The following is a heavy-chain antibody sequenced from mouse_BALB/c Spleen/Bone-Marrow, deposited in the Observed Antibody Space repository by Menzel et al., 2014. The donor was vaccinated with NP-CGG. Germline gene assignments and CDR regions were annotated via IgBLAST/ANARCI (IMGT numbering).Heavy chain of an antibody. J-gene: IGHJ1*01. Sequence: VHVKQSGPELVKPGASVKMSCKASGYTFTSYMMHWVKQKPGQGLEWVGYVNPYSDGTYYTGDFKGKATLTSDKSSSTVYMELSSLTSEDSAVFYCARSKDWYFDVWGAGTTVTVSS. CDR2: VNPYSDGT. V-gene: IGHV1-14*01. CDR1: GYTFTSYM. CDR3: ARSKDWYFDV.